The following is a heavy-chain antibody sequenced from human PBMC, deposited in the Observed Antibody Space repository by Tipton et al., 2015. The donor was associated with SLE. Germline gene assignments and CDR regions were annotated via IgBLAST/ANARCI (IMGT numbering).Heavy chain of an antibody. D-gene: IGHD1-14*01. Sequence: TLSLTCSASGASMNGRYWSWIRQPPGKGLEWIGYIHYSGVTSYNPSLQSRVTISIDTSRNQFSLNLSSVTAADSAVYFCARYHLTDWRLGLWGRGTLVTVSS. CDR3: ARYHLTDWRLGL. J-gene: IGHJ2*01. V-gene: IGHV4-59*11. CDR2: IHYSGVT. CDR1: GASMNGRY.